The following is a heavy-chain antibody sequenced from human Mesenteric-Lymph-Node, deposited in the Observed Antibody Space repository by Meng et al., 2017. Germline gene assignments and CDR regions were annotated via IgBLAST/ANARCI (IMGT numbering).Heavy chain of an antibody. D-gene: IGHD6-19*01. CDR2: ISSSGTTM. CDR3: ASRRIVAGTYYLEY. Sequence: GGSLRPSCAASGFSFSSFQMNWVRQAPGKGLEWVSYISSSGTTMYYADSVKGRFTISRDNADNSLYLQMTTLRPEDTAVYYCASRRIVAGTYYLEYWGQGTLVTVSS. CDR1: GFSFSSFQ. J-gene: IGHJ4*02. V-gene: IGHV3-48*03.